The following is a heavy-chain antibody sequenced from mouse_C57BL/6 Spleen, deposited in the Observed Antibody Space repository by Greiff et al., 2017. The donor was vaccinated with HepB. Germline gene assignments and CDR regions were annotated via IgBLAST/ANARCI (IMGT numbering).Heavy chain of an antibody. J-gene: IGHJ3*01. CDR2: INPSSGYT. CDR1: GYTFTSYT. CDR3: ARSTDWAFAY. Sequence: LVESGAELARPGASVKMSCKASGYTFTSYTMHWVKQRPGQGLEWIGYINPSSGYTKYNQKFKDKATLTADKSSSTAYMQLSSLTSEDSAVYYCARSTDWAFAYWGQGTLVTVSA. V-gene: IGHV1-4*01. D-gene: IGHD4-1*01.